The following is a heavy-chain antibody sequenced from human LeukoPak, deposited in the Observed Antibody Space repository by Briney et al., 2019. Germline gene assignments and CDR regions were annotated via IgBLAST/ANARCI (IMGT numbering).Heavy chain of an antibody. V-gene: IGHV4-39*07. D-gene: IGHD5-24*01. Sequence: PSETLSLTCTVSGGSISSSSYYWGWIRQPPGKGLEWIGSIYYSGSTYYNPSLKSRVTISVDTSKNQFSLKLSSVTAADTAVYYCARGVATIRDWGQGTLVTVSS. CDR3: ARGVATIRD. CDR1: GGSISSSSYY. CDR2: IYYSGST. J-gene: IGHJ4*02.